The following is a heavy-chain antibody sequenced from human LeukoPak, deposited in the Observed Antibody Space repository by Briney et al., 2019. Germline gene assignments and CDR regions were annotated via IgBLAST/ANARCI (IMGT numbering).Heavy chain of an antibody. V-gene: IGHV1-69*04. CDR1: GGTFSSYA. Sequence: SVKVSCKASGGTFSSYAISWVRQAPGQGRAWMGRIIPILGIANYAQEFRGRVTITADKSTSTAYMELSSLRSEDTAVYYCARVVAGTGVSFFDYWGQGTLVTVSS. D-gene: IGHD6-19*01. CDR3: ARVVAGTGVSFFDY. J-gene: IGHJ4*02. CDR2: IIPILGIA.